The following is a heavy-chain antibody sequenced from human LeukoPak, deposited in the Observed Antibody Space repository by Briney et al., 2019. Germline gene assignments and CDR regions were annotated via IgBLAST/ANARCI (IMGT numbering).Heavy chain of an antibody. J-gene: IGHJ6*03. CDR1: GFTFSSYS. V-gene: IGHV3-48*01. CDR3: ARTTAMAANYYYYYMDV. Sequence: GGSLRLSCAASGFTFSSYSMNWVRQAPGKGLEWVSYISSSSTIYYADSVKGRFTISRDNAKNSLYLQMNSLRAEDTAVYYCARTTAMAANYYYYYMDVWGKGTTVTVSS. D-gene: IGHD5-18*01. CDR2: ISSSSTI.